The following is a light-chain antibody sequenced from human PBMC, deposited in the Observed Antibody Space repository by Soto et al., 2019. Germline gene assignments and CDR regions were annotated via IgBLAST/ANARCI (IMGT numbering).Light chain of an antibody. CDR3: QQSYSTPFT. V-gene: IGKV1-39*01. J-gene: IGKJ5*01. CDR1: QSISSY. Sequence: DIQMTQSPSSLSASVGDRVTITCRASQSISSYLNWYQQKPGKDPKLLIYAASSLQSRVPSRFSGSRSCTDFTLSISSLQPEEFATYYCQQSYSTPFTFGQGTRLEIK. CDR2: AAS.